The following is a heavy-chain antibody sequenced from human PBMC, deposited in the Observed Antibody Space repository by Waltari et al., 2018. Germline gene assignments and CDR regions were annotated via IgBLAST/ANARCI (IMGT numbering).Heavy chain of an antibody. CDR2: LHYDGSFS. J-gene: IGHJ4*02. CDR1: AFPPSTYA. D-gene: IGHD2-8*02. Sequence: QVHLVESGGGVVQPGGSLGLSCSASAFPPSTYAIHWLRQAPGKGLECVAYLHYDGSFSLYTDSVKGRFTVSRDRSKNTLYLQMNNLRSEDTAVYYCANNPYCAGGRCLREWDYWGQGTLVTVSS. CDR3: ANNPYCAGGRCLREWDY. V-gene: IGHV3-30*02.